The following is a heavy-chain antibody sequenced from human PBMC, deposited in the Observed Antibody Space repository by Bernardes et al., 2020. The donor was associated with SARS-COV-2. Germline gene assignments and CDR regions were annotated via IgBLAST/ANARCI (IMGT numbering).Heavy chain of an antibody. CDR2: IKQDGSEK. CDR1: GFTFSSYW. J-gene: IGHJ5*02. Sequence: GGSLRLSCAASGFTFSSYWMSWVRQAPGKGLEWVANIKQDGSEKYYVDSVTGRFTISRDNAKNSLYLQMNSLRAEDTAVYYCARASPVITRGGWFDPWGKGTLVTVSS. CDR3: ARASPVITRGGWFDP. D-gene: IGHD7-27*01. V-gene: IGHV3-7*01.